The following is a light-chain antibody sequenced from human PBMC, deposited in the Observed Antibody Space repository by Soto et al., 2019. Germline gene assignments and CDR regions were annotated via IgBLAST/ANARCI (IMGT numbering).Light chain of an antibody. CDR2: DTF. CDR1: QSISSW. CDR3: QQYNSYSPLT. Sequence: IQMTKAPWSLSASLLQRVSISWRPSQSISSWLAWYQQTHGKAPKLLMFDTFSLESGVPSRFSGSRSGTEFTLTISSLQPDDYATYYCQQYNSYSPLTFGGGTKVDIK. J-gene: IGKJ4*01. V-gene: IGKV1-5*01.